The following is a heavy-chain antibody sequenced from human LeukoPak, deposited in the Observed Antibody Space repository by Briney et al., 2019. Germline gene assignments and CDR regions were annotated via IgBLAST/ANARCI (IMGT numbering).Heavy chain of an antibody. CDR1: GYTFTGYY. CDR2: INPNSGGT. D-gene: IGHD6-13*01. Sequence: ASVKVSCKASGYTFTGYYMHWVRQAPGQGLEWMGWINPNSGGTNYAQKFQGRVTMTRDTSNSTAYMELSRLRSDDTAVYYCARVVRDSSSRKYYFDYWGQGTLVTVSS. J-gene: IGHJ4*02. CDR3: ARVVRDSSSRKYYFDY. V-gene: IGHV1-2*02.